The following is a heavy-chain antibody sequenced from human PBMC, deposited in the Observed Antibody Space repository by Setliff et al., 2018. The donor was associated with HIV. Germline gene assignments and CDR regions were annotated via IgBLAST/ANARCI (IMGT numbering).Heavy chain of an antibody. D-gene: IGHD6-13*01. CDR3: ARDQSSSWTTGLDY. CDR1: GFTFSNYS. J-gene: IGHJ4*02. CDR2: ISASATYM. V-gene: IGHV3-21*04. Sequence: GGSLRLSCAASGFTFSNYSMNWVRQTPGKGLEWVSSISASATYMYYADSVKGRFTISRDNAKNTLYLQMNSLRAEDTALYYCARDQSSSWTTGLDYWGQGALVTVSS.